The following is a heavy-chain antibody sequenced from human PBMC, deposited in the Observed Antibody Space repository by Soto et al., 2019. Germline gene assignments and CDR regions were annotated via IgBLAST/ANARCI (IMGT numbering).Heavy chain of an antibody. V-gene: IGHV4-59*01. CDR1: GDSISSYY. D-gene: IGHD6-13*01. Sequence: QVQLQESGPGLVKPSETLSLTCTVSGDSISSYYWSWIRQPPGKGLEWIGYIYYSGSTNYNPSLKSRVTISVDTSKNQFSLRLSSVTAADTAVYYWARDLEGAAAGTLDYWGQGTLVTVSS. CDR2: IYYSGST. J-gene: IGHJ4*02. CDR3: ARDLEGAAAGTLDY.